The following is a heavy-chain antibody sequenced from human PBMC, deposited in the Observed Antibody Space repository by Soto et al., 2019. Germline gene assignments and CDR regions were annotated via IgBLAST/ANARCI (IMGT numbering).Heavy chain of an antibody. J-gene: IGHJ6*02. CDR3: ARAQRGSYDSSGYRPWEVYYYGMDV. CDR2: IYHSGST. D-gene: IGHD3-22*01. Sequence: PSETLSLTCAVSGGSISSGGYSWSWIRQPPGKGLEWIGYIYHSGSTYYNPSLKSRVTISVDRSKNQFSLKLSSVTAADTAVYYCARAQRGSYDSSGYRPWEVYYYGMDVWGQGTTVTVSS. V-gene: IGHV4-30-2*01. CDR1: GGSISSGGYS.